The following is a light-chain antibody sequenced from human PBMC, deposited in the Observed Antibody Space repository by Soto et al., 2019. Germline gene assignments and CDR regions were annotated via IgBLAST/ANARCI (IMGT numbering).Light chain of an antibody. CDR2: SDD. CDR1: SSNVGSNT. V-gene: IGLV1-44*01. J-gene: IGLJ1*01. CDR3: AAWDDSLSGQV. Sequence: QSVLTQPPSASGTPGQRVTISCSGSSSNVGSNTVSWYQQLPGTAPKLLIYSDDQRPSGVPDRFSGSKSGTSASLAISGLQSEDEGDYDCAAWDDSLSGQVFGTGTKLTVL.